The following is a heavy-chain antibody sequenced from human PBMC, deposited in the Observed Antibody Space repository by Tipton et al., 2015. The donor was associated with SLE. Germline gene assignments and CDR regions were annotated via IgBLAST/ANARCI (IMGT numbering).Heavy chain of an antibody. CDR2: IYYSGST. J-gene: IGHJ6*03. CDR3: ARSPRYYYYYMDV. Sequence: TLSLTCTVSGGSISSYYWSWIRQPPGKGLEWIGYIYYSGSTNYNPSLKSRVTISVDTSKNQFSLKLSSVTAADTAVYYCARSPRYYYYYMDVWGKGTTVTVSS. V-gene: IGHV4-59*01. CDR1: GGSISSYY.